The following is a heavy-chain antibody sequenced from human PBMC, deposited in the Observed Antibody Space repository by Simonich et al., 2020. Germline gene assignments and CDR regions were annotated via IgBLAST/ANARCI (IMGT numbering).Heavy chain of an antibody. CDR1: GYTFTGYD. CDR2: INPNSCGT. J-gene: IGHJ6*03. CDR3: ARGALTGDYYYMDV. V-gene: IGHV1-2*02. D-gene: IGHD7-27*01. Sequence: QVQLVQSGAEVKKPGASVKVSCKASGYTFTGYDMHWVRQAPGQWLEWMGWINPNSCGTNYAQKFQGRVTMTRDPSISTAYMELSRLRSDDTAVDYCARGALTGDYYYMDVWGKGTTVTVSS.